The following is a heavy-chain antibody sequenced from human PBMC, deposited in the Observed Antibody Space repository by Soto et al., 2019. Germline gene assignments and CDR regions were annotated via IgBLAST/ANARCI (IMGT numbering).Heavy chain of an antibody. J-gene: IGHJ4*02. CDR1: GFTFSDYG. V-gene: IGHV3-30*18. Sequence: VQLVESGGGVVQPGRSLRLSCAASGFTFSDYGMHWVRQAPGKGLEWVAVVSHDGRNTHYADSVKGRFTISRDSSKNTVPPELPSLSAEDTAVYYCAKGGRQWLVTSDFNYWGQGALVTVSS. CDR3: AKGGRQWLVTSDFNY. D-gene: IGHD6-19*01. CDR2: VSHDGRNT.